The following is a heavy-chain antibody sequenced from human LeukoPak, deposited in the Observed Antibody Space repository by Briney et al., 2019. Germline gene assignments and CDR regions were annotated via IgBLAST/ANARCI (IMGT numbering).Heavy chain of an antibody. V-gene: IGHV3-21*01. D-gene: IGHD3-22*01. Sequence: GGSLRLSCAPSGFTFSSYSMNWVRQAPGKGLEWVSSISSSSSYIYYADSVKGRFTISRDNAKNSLYLQMNSLRAEDTAVYYCARGEQDYYDSSGYGTPGSFDIWGQGTMVTVSS. CDR2: ISSSSSYI. CDR1: GFTFSSYS. J-gene: IGHJ3*02. CDR3: ARGEQDYYDSSGYGTPGSFDI.